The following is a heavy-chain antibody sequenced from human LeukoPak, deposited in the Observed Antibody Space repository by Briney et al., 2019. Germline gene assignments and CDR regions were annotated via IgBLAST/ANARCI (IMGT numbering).Heavy chain of an antibody. CDR2: IYYSGST. CDR3: ARRGFYYYDSSGYHDAFDI. CDR1: GGSISSYY. V-gene: IGHV4-59*08. D-gene: IGHD3-22*01. J-gene: IGHJ3*02. Sequence: SETLSLTCTVSGGSISSYYWSWIRQPPGKGLEWIGYIYYSGSTNYNPSLKSRVTISVDTSKNQFSLKLSSVTAADTAVYYCARRGFYYYDSSGYHDAFDIWGQGTVVTVSS.